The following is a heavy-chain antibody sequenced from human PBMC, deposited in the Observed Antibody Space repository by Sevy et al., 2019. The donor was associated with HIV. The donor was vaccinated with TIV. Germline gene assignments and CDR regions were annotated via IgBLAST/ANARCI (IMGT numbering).Heavy chain of an antibody. CDR1: GFTFSSYG. J-gene: IGHJ3*01. CDR2: ISYDGSNK. Sequence: GGSLRLSCAASGFTFSSYGMHWVRQAPGKGLEWVAVISYDGSNKYYADSVKGRFTISRDNSRNTLYLQMNSLRAGDTAVYYCAKGGYVDYVGGAFDFWGQGTMVTVSS. V-gene: IGHV3-30*18. CDR3: AKGGYVDYVGGAFDF. D-gene: IGHD4-17*01.